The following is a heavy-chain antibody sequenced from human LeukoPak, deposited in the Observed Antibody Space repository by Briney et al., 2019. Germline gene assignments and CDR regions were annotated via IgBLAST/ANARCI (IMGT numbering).Heavy chain of an antibody. V-gene: IGHV3-64*02. CDR2: ISTKGGST. CDR3: ARDRSGAFDY. Sequence: QSGGSLRLSCAASGFIFSNYAMYWVRQAPGKGLESVAAISTKGGSTSYADSVKGRMTISRDDSKNTSFLQMGSLTTDDMGLYFCARDRSGAFDYWGQGTLVTVSS. D-gene: IGHD6-19*01. CDR1: GFIFSNYA. J-gene: IGHJ4*02.